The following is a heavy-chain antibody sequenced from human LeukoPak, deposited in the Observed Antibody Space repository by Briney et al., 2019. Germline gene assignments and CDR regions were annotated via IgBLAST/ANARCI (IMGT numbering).Heavy chain of an antibody. CDR1: GFTFSDYY. J-gene: IGHJ4*02. CDR3: ARGGSTWSYVDY. D-gene: IGHD6-6*01. CDR2: ISGTSSYT. Sequence: KPGGSLRLSCAASGFTFSDYYMSWIRQAPGKGLEWVSYISGTSSYTNYADSVKGRFTVSRDNPKNSLFLQMNSLRAEDAAVYYYARGGSTWSYVDYWGQGTLVTVSS. V-gene: IGHV3-11*05.